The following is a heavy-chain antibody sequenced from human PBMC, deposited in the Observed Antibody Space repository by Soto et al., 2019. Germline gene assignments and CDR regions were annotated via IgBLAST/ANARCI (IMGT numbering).Heavy chain of an antibody. D-gene: IGHD2-21*02. CDR2: ISSSSSTI. CDR3: ARDRSSSYCGGDCYLHGMDV. CDR1: GFTFSSYS. V-gene: IGHV3-48*02. J-gene: IGHJ6*02. Sequence: EVQLVESGGGLVQPGGSLRLSCAASGFTFSSYSMNWVRQAPGKGLEWVSYISSSSSTIYYPDSVKGRFTISRDNAKNSLYLQMNSLRDEDTAVYYCARDRSSSYCGGDCYLHGMDVWGQGTTVTVSS.